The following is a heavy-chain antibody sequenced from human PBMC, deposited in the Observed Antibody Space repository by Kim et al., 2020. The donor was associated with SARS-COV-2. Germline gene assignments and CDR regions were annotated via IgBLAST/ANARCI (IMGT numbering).Heavy chain of an antibody. V-gene: IGHV3-9*01. Sequence: GGSLRLSCAASGFTFDDYAMHWVRQAPGKGLEWVSGISWNSGSIGYADSVKGRFTISRDNAKNSLYLQRNSLKAEDTALYYCAKDGDYSSGYTIVVNYFEYCGQRTLVTVSS. J-gene: IGHJ4*02. CDR3: AKDGDYSSGYTIVVNYFEY. CDR2: ISWNSGSI. D-gene: IGHD6-19*01. CDR1: GFTFDDYA.